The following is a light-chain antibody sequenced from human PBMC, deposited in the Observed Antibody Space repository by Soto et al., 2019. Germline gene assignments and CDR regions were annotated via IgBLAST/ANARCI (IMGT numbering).Light chain of an antibody. V-gene: IGKV1-39*01. CDR3: QQTYSTPRT. CDR1: RGINTY. J-gene: IGKJ1*01. CDR2: SAS. Sequence: DIQMTQSPSSLSASVGDRVTITCRASRGINTYVNWYQQRPGKAPELLIYSASSLHTGVPSRFSGSGAGTDFTFTINSLLPEDFAIYYCQQTYSTPRTFGQGTKVDIK.